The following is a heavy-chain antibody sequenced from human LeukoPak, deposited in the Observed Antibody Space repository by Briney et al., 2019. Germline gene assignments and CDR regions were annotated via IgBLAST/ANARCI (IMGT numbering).Heavy chain of an antibody. CDR1: GFTFSSYA. J-gene: IGHJ4*02. V-gene: IGHV3-30*14. Sequence: GGSLRLSCAASGFTFSSYAMHWVRQAPGKGLEWVAVISYDGSNKYCADSVRGRFTISRDNSKNTLYLQMNSLRVEDTAVYYCARLTLTKVYWGQGTLVTVSS. D-gene: IGHD4-11*01. CDR3: ARLTLTKVY. CDR2: ISYDGSNK.